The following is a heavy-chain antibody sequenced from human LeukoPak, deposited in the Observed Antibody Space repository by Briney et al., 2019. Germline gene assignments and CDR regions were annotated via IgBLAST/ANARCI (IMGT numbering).Heavy chain of an antibody. CDR1: GYTFTGYY. V-gene: IGHV1-2*02. Sequence: ASVKVSCKASGYTFTGYYMHWVRQAPGQGLEWMGWINPNSGGTNYAQKFQGRVTMTRDTSISTAYMELSRLRSDDTAVYYCARDMHTISYYYYYMDVWGKGTTVTVSS. D-gene: IGHD3-3*01. J-gene: IGHJ6*03. CDR3: ARDMHTISYYYYYMDV. CDR2: INPNSGGT.